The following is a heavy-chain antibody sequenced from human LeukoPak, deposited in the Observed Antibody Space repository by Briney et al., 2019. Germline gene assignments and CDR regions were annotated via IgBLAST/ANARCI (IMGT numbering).Heavy chain of an antibody. CDR2: ISGSGGST. D-gene: IGHD2-21*01. CDR1: GFIFNNYA. V-gene: IGHV3-23*01. CDR3: AKVFSRSSPIYYFDY. J-gene: IGHJ4*02. Sequence: GGSLRLSCAGSGFIFNNYAMHWVRQPPGKGLEWVSAISGSGGSTYYADSVKGRFTISRDNSKNTLYLQMNSLRAEDTAVYYCAKVFSRSSPIYYFDYWGQGTLVTVSS.